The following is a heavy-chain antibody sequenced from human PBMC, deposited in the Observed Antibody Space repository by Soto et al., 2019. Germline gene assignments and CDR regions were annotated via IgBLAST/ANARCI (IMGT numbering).Heavy chain of an antibody. CDR1: GFTFSSYA. J-gene: IGHJ4*02. Sequence: GGSLRLSCAASGFTFSSYAMSWVRQSPGKGLEWVSVISGSGGSTYYADSVKGRFTISRDNSKNTLYLQMNSLRAEGTAVYYCAKCSPRYSSGLKAYYFDYWGQGTLVTVSS. D-gene: IGHD6-19*01. CDR3: AKCSPRYSSGLKAYYFDY. CDR2: ISGSGGST. V-gene: IGHV3-23*01.